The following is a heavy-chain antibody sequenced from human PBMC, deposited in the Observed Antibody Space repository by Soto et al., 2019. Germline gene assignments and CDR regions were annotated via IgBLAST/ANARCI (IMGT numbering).Heavy chain of an antibody. CDR2: INSDGSST. CDR1: GFTFSSYW. J-gene: IGHJ4*02. D-gene: IGHD1-26*01. Sequence: EVQLVESGGGLVQPGGSLRLSCAASGFTFSSYWMHWVRQAPGKGLVWVSRINSDGSSTSYADSVKGRFTFSRDNAKNMLYLQMDSLRAEDTAVYYCVRVWGSYQFDYWGQGTLVTVSS. V-gene: IGHV3-74*01. CDR3: VRVWGSYQFDY.